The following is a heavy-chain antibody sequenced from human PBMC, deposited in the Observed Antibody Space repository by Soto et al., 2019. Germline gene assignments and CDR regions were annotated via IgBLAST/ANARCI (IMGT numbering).Heavy chain of an antibody. Sequence: EVQLVESGGGLVQPGGSLRLSCAASGFTFSSYDMHWVRQATGKGLEWVSAIGTAGDTYYPGSVKGRFTISRENAKNYLYLQMNSLRAEDTAVYYCASSSYDSSAFDYWGQGTLVTVSS. CDR2: IGTAGDT. V-gene: IGHV3-13*01. CDR1: GFTFSSYD. CDR3: ASSSYDSSAFDY. J-gene: IGHJ4*02. D-gene: IGHD3-22*01.